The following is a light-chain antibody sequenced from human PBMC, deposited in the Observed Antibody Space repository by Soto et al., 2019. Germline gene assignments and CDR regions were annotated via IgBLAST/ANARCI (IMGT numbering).Light chain of an antibody. J-gene: IGLJ1*01. CDR3: CSYAAGSAPYV. CDR2: EGS. V-gene: IGLV2-23*01. CDR1: SSDVGTYNL. Sequence: QSVLTQPASVSGSPGQSITISCTGTSSDVGTYNLVSWYQQHPGKAPKLMLYEGSKRPSGVSNRFSGFNSGNTASLTISGLQAEDEADYYCCSYAAGSAPYVFGTGTKVTVL.